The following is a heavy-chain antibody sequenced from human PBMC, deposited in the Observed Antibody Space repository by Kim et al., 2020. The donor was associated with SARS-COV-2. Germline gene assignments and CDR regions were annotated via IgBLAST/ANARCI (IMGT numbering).Heavy chain of an antibody. D-gene: IGHD7-27*01. J-gene: IGHJ4*02. CDR1: GGSISSSSYY. CDR2: IYYSGST. V-gene: IGHV4-39*01. Sequence: SETLSLTCTVSGGSISSSSYYWGWIRQPPGKGLEWIGSIYYSGSTYYNPSLKSRVTISVDTSKNQFSLKLSSVTAADTAVYYCASASRAGEEYWGQGTLVTVSS. CDR3: ASASRAGEEY.